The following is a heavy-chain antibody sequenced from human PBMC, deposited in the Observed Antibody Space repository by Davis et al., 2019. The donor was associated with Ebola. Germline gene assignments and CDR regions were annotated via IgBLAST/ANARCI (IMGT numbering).Heavy chain of an antibody. J-gene: IGHJ5*02. D-gene: IGHD2-2*01. CDR1: GFTFSSYG. V-gene: IGHV3-33*01. Sequence: PGGSLRLSCAASGFTFSSYGMHWVRQAPGKGLEWVAVIWYDGSNKYYADSVKGRFTISRDNSKNTLYLQMNSLRAEDTAVYYCARDGGLYCSSTSCNNWFDPWGQGTLVTVSS. CDR2: IWYDGSNK. CDR3: ARDGGLYCSSTSCNNWFDP.